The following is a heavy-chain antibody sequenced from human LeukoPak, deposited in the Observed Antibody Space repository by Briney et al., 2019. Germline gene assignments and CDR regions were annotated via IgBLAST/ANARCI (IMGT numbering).Heavy chain of an antibody. CDR2: ISDSGTST. D-gene: IGHD3-10*01. Sequence: PGGSLRLSCAASGFTFSSYAMSWVRQAPGKGLEWVSTISDSGTSTYYADSVKGRFTISRDNSKNALYLQMNSLQTEDTAVYYCSRETGNFYNIDWGQGTLVTVSS. CDR1: GFTFSSYA. CDR3: SRETGNFYNID. V-gene: IGHV3-23*01. J-gene: IGHJ4*02.